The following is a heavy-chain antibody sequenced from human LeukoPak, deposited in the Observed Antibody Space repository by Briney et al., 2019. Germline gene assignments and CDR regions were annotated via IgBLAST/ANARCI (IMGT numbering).Heavy chain of an antibody. CDR1: GGSISSGSYY. J-gene: IGHJ4*02. CDR3: ATWIYGRGNFDY. Sequence: SQTLSLTCTVSGGSISSGSYYWSWIRLPAGKGLEWIGRIYTSGSTNYNPSLKSRVTISVDTSKNQFSLKLSSVTAADTAVYYCATWIYGRGNFDYWGQGTLVTVSS. D-gene: IGHD3-10*02. V-gene: IGHV4-61*02. CDR2: IYTSGST.